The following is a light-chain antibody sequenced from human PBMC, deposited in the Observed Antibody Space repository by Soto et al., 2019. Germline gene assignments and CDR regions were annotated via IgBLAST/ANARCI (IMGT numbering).Light chain of an antibody. CDR3: QHYNSYKT. CDR1: QSISSW. CDR2: DAS. J-gene: IGKJ1*01. Sequence: GDRVTITCRASQSISSWLAWYQQKPGKAPKLLIYDASSLESGVPSRFSGSGSGTEFTLTISSLQPDDFATYYCQHYNSYKTFGQGTKVDI. V-gene: IGKV1-5*01.